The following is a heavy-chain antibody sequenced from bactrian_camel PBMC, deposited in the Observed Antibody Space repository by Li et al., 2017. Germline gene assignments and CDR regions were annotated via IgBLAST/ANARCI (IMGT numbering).Heavy chain of an antibody. V-gene: IGHV3S55*01. D-gene: IGHD5*01. CDR1: GSTLGDLG. CDR3: AAARWIGVTFSCENFVY. Sequence: HVQLVESGGGSAQEGGSLILSCTSVGSTLGDLGIAWYRQGPGNECDAFATLRTDGRTWYADSVRGRFTISKDNGENTLYLQLNNVEPEDAGLYYCAAARWIGVTFSCENFVYRGKGTQVTVS. J-gene: IGHJ4*01. CDR2: LRTDGRT.